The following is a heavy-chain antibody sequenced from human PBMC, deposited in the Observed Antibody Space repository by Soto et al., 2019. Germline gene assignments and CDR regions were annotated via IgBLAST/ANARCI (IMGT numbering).Heavy chain of an antibody. CDR3: AKNPANDYIWGSYRL. Sequence: GGSLRLSCAASGFTFSTYAMSWVRQAPGKGLDWVSTLSASGESRYYADSVKGRFTISRDNSKNTLYLQMNSLRAEDTAVYYCAKNPANDYIWGSYRLWGQGTLVTVSS. J-gene: IGHJ4*02. V-gene: IGHV3-23*01. CDR1: GFTFSTYA. CDR2: LSASGESR. D-gene: IGHD3-16*02.